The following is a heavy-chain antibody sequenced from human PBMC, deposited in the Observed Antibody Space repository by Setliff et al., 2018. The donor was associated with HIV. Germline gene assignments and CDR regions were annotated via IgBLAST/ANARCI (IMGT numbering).Heavy chain of an antibody. D-gene: IGHD1-26*01. CDR2: IYTSEST. V-gene: IGHV4-61*09. CDR3: ARGALQDGTGSYYEGFDY. CDR1: GGSISSGSYY. J-gene: IGHJ4*02. Sequence: ASETLSLTCTVSGGSISSGSYYWSWIRQPAGKGLEWIGHIYTSESTNYTPSLKSRVTLSVDTSKNQFSLKLSSVTAADTAVYYCARGALQDGTGSYYEGFDYWGQGTLVTVSS.